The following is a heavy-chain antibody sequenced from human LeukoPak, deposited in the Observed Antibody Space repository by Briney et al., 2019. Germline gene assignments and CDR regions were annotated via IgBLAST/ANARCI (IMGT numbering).Heavy chain of an antibody. Sequence: GGSLRLSCAASGFTFSSYSMNWVRQAPGKGLEWVASISSSTYVYHADSVKGRYTISRDNAKKSLYLRMNSLRAEDTAVYYCARATETTIHYYGMDVWGQGTTVTVSS. D-gene: IGHD4-17*01. CDR1: GFTFSSYS. J-gene: IGHJ6*02. V-gene: IGHV3-21*01. CDR3: ARATETTIHYYGMDV. CDR2: ISSSTYV.